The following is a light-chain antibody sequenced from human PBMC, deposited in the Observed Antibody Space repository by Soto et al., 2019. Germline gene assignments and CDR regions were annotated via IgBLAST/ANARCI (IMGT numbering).Light chain of an antibody. V-gene: IGKV1-27*01. CDR3: QSYNTAPYT. J-gene: IGKJ2*01. CDR1: QGISTY. CDR2: AAS. Sequence: DIQMTQSPSSLSASAGDRVTITCRASQGISTYLTWYQQKPGKAPRLLIYAASSLHAGVPPRFAGSGSGTDFTLTISSLQTEDVATYCCQSYNTAPYTFGQGTKLEIK.